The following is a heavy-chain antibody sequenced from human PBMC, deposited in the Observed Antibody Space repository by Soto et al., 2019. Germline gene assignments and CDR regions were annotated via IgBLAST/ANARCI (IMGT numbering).Heavy chain of an antibody. Sequence: QVQLQESGPGLVRPSETLSLTCTVSGGSISRYFWSWIRQSPGKGLEWIGYIFYTGSTTYTPSLKSRVTISIDTSKNQFSLKLSSLTAADTAVYYCAHFSDLEWFDPWGQGTLVTVSS. CDR1: GGSISRYF. V-gene: IGHV4-59*01. D-gene: IGHD2-21*01. J-gene: IGHJ5*02. CDR3: AHFSDLEWFDP. CDR2: IFYTGST.